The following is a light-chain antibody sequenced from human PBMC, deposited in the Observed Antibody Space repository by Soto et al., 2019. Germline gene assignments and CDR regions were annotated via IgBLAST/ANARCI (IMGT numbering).Light chain of an antibody. CDR1: QSVSSY. CDR2: DAS. Sequence: IVLTQSPATLSLSPGERATLSCRASQSVSSYLAWYQQNPGQAPSLLIYDASNRATGIPARFSGSGSGTDCTLTISSLEPEDVAVYYCQQRSNWPWTFGQGTKVDI. V-gene: IGKV3-11*01. CDR3: QQRSNWPWT. J-gene: IGKJ1*01.